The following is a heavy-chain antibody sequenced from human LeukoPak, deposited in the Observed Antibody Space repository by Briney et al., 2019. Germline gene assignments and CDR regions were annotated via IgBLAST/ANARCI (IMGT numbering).Heavy chain of an antibody. CDR1: GGTFSSYA. CDR2: INPSGGST. D-gene: IGHD3-22*01. J-gene: IGHJ6*02. V-gene: IGHV1-46*01. Sequence: ASVKVSCKASGGTFSSYAISWVRQAPGQGLEWMGIINPSGGSTSYAQKFQGRVTMTRDTSTSTVYMELSSLRSEDTAVYYCARIYYDSSGYYSKGYYGMDVWGQGTTVTVSS. CDR3: ARIYYDSSGYYSKGYYGMDV.